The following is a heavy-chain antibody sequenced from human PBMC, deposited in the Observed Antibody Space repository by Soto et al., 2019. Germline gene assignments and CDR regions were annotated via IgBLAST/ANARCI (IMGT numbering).Heavy chain of an antibody. CDR1: GYTFTSYA. D-gene: IGHD5-12*01. V-gene: IGHV1-3*01. CDR3: ARDLGYSGYDPPGFDP. J-gene: IGHJ5*02. Sequence: GASVKVSCKASGYTFTSYAMHWVRQAPGQRLEWMGWINAGNGNTKYSQKFQGRVTITRDTSASTAYMELSSLRSEDTAVYYCARDLGYSGYDPPGFDPWGQGTLVTVAS. CDR2: INAGNGNT.